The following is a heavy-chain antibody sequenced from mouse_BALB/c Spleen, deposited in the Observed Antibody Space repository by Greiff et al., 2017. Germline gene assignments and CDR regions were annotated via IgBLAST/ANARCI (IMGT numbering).Heavy chain of an antibody. CDR1: GFTFTDYY. CDR2: IRNKANGYTT. V-gene: IGHV7-3*02. Sequence: EVKLVESGGGLVQPGGSLRLSCATSGFTFTDYYMSWVRQPPGKALEWLGFIRNKANGYTTEYSASVKGRFTISRDNSQSILYLQMNTLRAEDSATDYCARDGDFSYAMDYWGQGTSVTVSS. CDR3: ARDGDFSYAMDY. J-gene: IGHJ4*01.